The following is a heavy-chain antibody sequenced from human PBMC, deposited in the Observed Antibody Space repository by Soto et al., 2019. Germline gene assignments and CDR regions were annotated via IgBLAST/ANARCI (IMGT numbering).Heavy chain of an antibody. V-gene: IGHV3-23*01. J-gene: IGHJ4*02. CDR2: MSGSGGST. CDR3: AKAGFSSGWSPSYFDY. CDR1: GFTFSSYA. D-gene: IGHD6-19*01. Sequence: EVQLLESGGGLVQPGRSLRLSCAASGFTFSSYAMNWVRQAPGKGLEWVSAMSGSGGSTYYADSVKCRFTISRDNSKNTLYLQRNSLRVEDTAVFYCAKAGFSSGWSPSYFDYWGQGTLVTVSS.